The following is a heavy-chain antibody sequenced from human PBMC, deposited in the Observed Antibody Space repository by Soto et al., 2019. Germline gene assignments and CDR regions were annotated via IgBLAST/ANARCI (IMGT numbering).Heavy chain of an antibody. D-gene: IGHD6-6*01. Sequence: SETLSLTCAVYGGSFSAYYWSWVRQPPGKGLEWIGEINHSGSTNYNPSLKSRVTISVDTSKNQFSLKLSSVTAADTAVYYCARTSRFEYWGQGTLVTVSS. CDR1: GGSFSAYY. CDR2: INHSGST. J-gene: IGHJ4*02. V-gene: IGHV4-34*01. CDR3: ARTSRFEY.